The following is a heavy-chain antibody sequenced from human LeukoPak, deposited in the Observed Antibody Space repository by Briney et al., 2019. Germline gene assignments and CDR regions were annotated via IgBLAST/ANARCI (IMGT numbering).Heavy chain of an antibody. D-gene: IGHD6-19*01. CDR1: GFTFSTYW. CDR2: INEDGRTT. CDR3: ATAGQWRYDS. J-gene: IGHJ4*02. Sequence: GGSLRLSCAPSGFTFSTYWMHWVRHAPGKGLEWVSRINEDGRTTNYPDSVEGRFTISRDNAKSTLYLQMNSLRVEDTGVYYCATAGQWRYDSWGLGTLVTVSS. V-gene: IGHV3-74*01.